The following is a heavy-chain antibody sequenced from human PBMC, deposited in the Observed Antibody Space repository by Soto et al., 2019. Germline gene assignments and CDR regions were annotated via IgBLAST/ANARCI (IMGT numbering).Heavy chain of an antibody. D-gene: IGHD4-17*01. CDR1: GYTFTSYG. CDR2: ISAYNGNT. J-gene: IGHJ4*02. Sequence: QVQLVQSGAEVKKPGASVKVSCKASGYTFTSYGISWVRQAPGQGLEWMGWISAYNGNTKYSQKFQGRVTITRDTSASTAYMELSSLRSEDTAVYYCASESYGGEFDYWGQGTLVTVSS. V-gene: IGHV1-18*01. CDR3: ASESYGGEFDY.